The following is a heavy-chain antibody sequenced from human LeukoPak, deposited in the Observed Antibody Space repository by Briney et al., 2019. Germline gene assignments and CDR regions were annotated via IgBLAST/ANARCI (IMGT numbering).Heavy chain of an antibody. CDR3: AKDHLYSSGWYAAFDI. J-gene: IGHJ3*02. V-gene: IGHV3-74*01. Sequence: GGSLRLSSAASGFTFSRFWIHWVRQPPGKGLVWVSRIDTDGSTTTYADSVKGRFTISRDNAKNSLYLQMSSLRAEDTALYYCAKDHLYSSGWYAAFDIWGQGTMVTVSS. CDR2: IDTDGSTT. CDR1: GFTFSRFW. D-gene: IGHD6-19*01.